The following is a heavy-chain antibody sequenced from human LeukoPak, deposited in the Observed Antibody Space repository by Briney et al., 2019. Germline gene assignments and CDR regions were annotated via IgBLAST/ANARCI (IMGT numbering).Heavy chain of an antibody. V-gene: IGHV1-8*01. CDR3: ARRSRNGSGTNSVWFDP. D-gene: IGHD3-10*01. CDR2: MNPNSGNT. J-gene: IGHJ5*02. Sequence: ASVKVSCKASGYTFTSYDINWVRQATGHGLEWMGWMNPNSGNTGYAQKFQGRVTMTRNTSISTAYMELSSLRSEDTAVYYCARRSRNGSGTNSVWFDPWGQGTLVTVSS. CDR1: GYTFTSYD.